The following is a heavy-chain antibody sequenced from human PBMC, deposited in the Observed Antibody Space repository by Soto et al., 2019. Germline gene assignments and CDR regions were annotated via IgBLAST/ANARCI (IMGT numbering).Heavy chain of an antibody. CDR3: AKDCTNGVCYLDY. D-gene: IGHD2-8*01. V-gene: IGHV3-23*01. CDR2: ISCSGGST. Sequence: EVQLLESGGGLVQPGGSLRLSCAASGFTFSSSAMSWLLQAPGRGLAWLSAISCSGGSTYYADSVKGRFTISKDNSTNTLCLQMNSLRAEDTAVYYCAKDCTNGVCYLDYWGQGTLVTVSS. J-gene: IGHJ4*02. CDR1: GFTFSSSA.